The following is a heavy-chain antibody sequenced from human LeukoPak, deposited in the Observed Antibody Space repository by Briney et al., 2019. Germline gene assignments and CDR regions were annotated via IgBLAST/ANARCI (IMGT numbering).Heavy chain of an antibody. V-gene: IGHV3-48*04. Sequence: GGSLRLSCAASGFTFSSYSMNWVRQAPGKGLEWVSYISSSSSTIYYADSVKGRFTISRDNAKNSLYLQMNSLRAEDTAVYYCASGRSDLRRDTAPSWGQGTLVTVSS. J-gene: IGHJ5*02. CDR2: ISSSSSTI. D-gene: IGHD5-18*01. CDR1: GFTFSSYS. CDR3: ASGRSDLRRDTAPS.